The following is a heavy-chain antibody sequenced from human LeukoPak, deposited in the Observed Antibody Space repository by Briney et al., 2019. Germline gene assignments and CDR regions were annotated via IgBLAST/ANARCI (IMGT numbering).Heavy chain of an antibody. J-gene: IGHJ4*02. Sequence: GRSLRLSCAASGFTFSSYAMHWVRQAPGKGLEWVAVISYDGSNKYYADSVKGRFTISRDNSKNTLYLQMNSLRAEDTAVYYCARGDPLVATILGTYFDYWGQGTLVTVSS. CDR3: ARGDPLVATILGTYFDY. D-gene: IGHD5-12*01. CDR1: GFTFSSYA. V-gene: IGHV3-30-3*01. CDR2: ISYDGSNK.